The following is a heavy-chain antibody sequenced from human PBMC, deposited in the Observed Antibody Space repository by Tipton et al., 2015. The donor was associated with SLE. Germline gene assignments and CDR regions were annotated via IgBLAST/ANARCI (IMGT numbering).Heavy chain of an antibody. CDR3: AREYLSGSYVDWFDP. CDR2: INHSGST. Sequence: TLSLTCAVYGGSFSGYSWSWIRQPPGKGLESIGEINHSGSTNYNPSLKSRVTVSVDTSKNQFSLKLSSVTAADTAVYYCAREYLSGSYVDWFDPWGQGTLVTVSS. J-gene: IGHJ5*02. CDR1: GGSFSGYS. V-gene: IGHV4-34*01. D-gene: IGHD3-10*01.